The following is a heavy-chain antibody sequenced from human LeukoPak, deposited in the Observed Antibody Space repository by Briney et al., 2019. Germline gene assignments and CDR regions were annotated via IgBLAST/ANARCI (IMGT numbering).Heavy chain of an antibody. D-gene: IGHD3-22*01. CDR1: GFTFSSYE. V-gene: IGHV3-48*03. CDR2: ISSSGSTI. Sequence: GGSLRLSCAASGFTFSSYEMNWVRQAPGKGLEWVSYISSSGSTIYYADSVKGRFTISRDNSKNTLYLQMNSLRAEDTAVYYCAKDDYYDTSGYRDWGQGTLVTVSS. CDR3: AKDDYYDTSGYRD. J-gene: IGHJ4*02.